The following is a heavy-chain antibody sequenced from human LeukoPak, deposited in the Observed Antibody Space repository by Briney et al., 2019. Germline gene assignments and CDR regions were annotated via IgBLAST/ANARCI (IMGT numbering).Heavy chain of an antibody. Sequence: GGSLRLSCAASGFTFSSYAMSWVRQAPGKGLEWVSAISGRGGSTYYADSVKGRFTISRDNSKNTLYLQMNSLRAEDTAVYYCAKVTNIAAKVPNYFDYWGQGTLVTVSS. D-gene: IGHD6-13*01. J-gene: IGHJ4*02. CDR1: GFTFSSYA. CDR3: AKVTNIAAKVPNYFDY. CDR2: ISGRGGST. V-gene: IGHV3-23*01.